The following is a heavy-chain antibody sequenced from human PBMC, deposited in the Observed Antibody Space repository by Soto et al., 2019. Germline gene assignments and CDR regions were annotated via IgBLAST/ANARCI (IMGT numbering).Heavy chain of an antibody. D-gene: IGHD2-15*01. CDR2: SRNRVNNLST. CDR1: ADYEYSLSDQY. Sequence: GPLSLSCPVSADYEYSLSDQYMDWVRQAPGKGLEWVGRSRNRVNNLSTAYAASVQGRFTISRDEYKNTVYLQMHSLKTDDTAVYYCSRVGPSAKCPDYWGQGTLVTVST. CDR3: SRVGPSAKCPDY. J-gene: IGHJ4*02. V-gene: IGHV3-72*01.